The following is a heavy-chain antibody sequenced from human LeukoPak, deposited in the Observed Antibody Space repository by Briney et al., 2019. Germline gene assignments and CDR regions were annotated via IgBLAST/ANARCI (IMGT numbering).Heavy chain of an antibody. D-gene: IGHD1-26*01. CDR3: ARHVSGSYGY. Sequence: SETLSLTCTVSGGSISSSSYYWGWIRQPPGKGLEWIGSIYYSGSTYYNPSLKSRVTISVDTSKNQFSLKLSSVTAADTAVYHCARHVSGSYGYWGQGTLVTVSS. CDR1: GGSISSSSYY. J-gene: IGHJ4*02. V-gene: IGHV4-39*01. CDR2: IYYSGST.